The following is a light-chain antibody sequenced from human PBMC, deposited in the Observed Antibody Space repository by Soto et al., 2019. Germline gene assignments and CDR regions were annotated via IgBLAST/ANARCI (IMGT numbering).Light chain of an antibody. CDR3: QQYNSYPYN. J-gene: IGKJ2*01. V-gene: IGKV1D-16*01. CDR1: PGISSW. CDR2: AVS. Sequence: DIQMTQSPSSLSASVGDRVTITCRASPGISSWLAWYQQKPVKAPKSLIYAVSSFQNGVTSRFSGSGSGTNFTLTISTPQSEDVATYDCQQYNSYPYNFGQGTKLEIK.